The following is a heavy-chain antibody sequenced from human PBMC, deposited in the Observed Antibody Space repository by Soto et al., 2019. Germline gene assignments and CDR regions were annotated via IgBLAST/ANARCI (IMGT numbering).Heavy chain of an antibody. Sequence: QVQLVESGGGVVQPGRSLRLSCAASGFTFSSYGMHWVRHAPGNGLEWVAVISYDGSNKYYADSVQGRFTTSRDNSKNTLYLQMNSLRAYDTAVYCCAKEAEGFWYFDLWGRGTLVTVAS. CDR3: AKEAEGFWYFDL. J-gene: IGHJ2*01. CDR2: ISYDGSNK. V-gene: IGHV3-30*18. CDR1: GFTFSSYG.